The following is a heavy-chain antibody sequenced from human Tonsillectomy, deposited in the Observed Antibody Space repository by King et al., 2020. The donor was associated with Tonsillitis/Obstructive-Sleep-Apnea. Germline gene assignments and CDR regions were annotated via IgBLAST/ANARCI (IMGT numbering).Heavy chain of an antibody. CDR2: INPSGGST. J-gene: IGHJ6*03. D-gene: IGHD2-2*01. V-gene: IGHV1-46*01. Sequence: VQLVESVAEVKKPGASVKVSCKASGYTFSSYYIHWVRQAPGQGLEWMGIINPSGGSTNYAQRFQGRVTMTSDTATSTVYMELSSLKSDDTAVYYCARGDILVVPGGYYYYYMDVWGNGTTVTVSS. CDR1: GYTFSSYY. CDR3: ARGDILVVPGGYYYYYMDV.